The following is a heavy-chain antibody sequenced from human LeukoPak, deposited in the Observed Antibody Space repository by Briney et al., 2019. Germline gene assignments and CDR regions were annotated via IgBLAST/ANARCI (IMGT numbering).Heavy chain of an antibody. V-gene: IGHV4-38-2*02. CDR1: GYSISSGYY. CDR3: ARQHNWNYVDYYYYMAV. Sequence: PSETLSLTCTVSGYSISSGYYWGWIRQPPGKGLEWIGSIYHSGSTYYNPSLTSRSTISVDTSKNQFSLKLTSVTAADTAVYYCARQHNWNYVDYYYYMAVWGKGTTVTVSS. CDR2: IYHSGST. J-gene: IGHJ6*03. D-gene: IGHD1-7*01.